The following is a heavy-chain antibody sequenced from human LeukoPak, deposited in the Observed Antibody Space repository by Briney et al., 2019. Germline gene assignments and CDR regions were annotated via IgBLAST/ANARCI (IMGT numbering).Heavy chain of an antibody. CDR2: INTDTGNP. V-gene: IGHV7-4-1*02. Sequence: ASVKVSCKASRYTFTTYAMNWVRQAPGQGLEWMGWINTDTGNPTYAQGFTGRFVFSLDTSVSTAYLRISSLKAEDTAVYYCARKTNRLGNWFDPWGQGTLVTVSS. CDR1: RYTFTTYA. D-gene: IGHD1-1*01. CDR3: ARKTNRLGNWFDP. J-gene: IGHJ5*02.